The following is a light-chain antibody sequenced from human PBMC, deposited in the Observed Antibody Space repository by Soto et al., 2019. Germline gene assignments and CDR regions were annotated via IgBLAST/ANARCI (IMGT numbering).Light chain of an antibody. CDR1: QNANSNH. J-gene: IGKJ1*01. CDR2: GPS. CDR3: HQFGSSPRT. Sequence: EIVLTQSPGTLSLSPGERATLSCRASQNANSNHIAWYQQKPGQAPRVLIYGPSSRATGIPERFSGSGSGTDFTLIISRLEPEDFAVYFCHQFGSSPRTFGHGTKVEIK. V-gene: IGKV3-20*01.